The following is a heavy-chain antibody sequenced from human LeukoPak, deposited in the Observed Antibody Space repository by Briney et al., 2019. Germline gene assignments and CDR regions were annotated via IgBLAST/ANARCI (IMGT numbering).Heavy chain of an antibody. CDR1: GGSFSGYY. D-gene: IGHD1-26*01. V-gene: IGHV4-34*01. CDR3: ARSRRGSFRHAFDI. J-gene: IGHJ3*02. CDR2: INHSGST. Sequence: SETLSLTCAVYGGSFSGYYWSWIRQPPGKGLEWIGEINHSGSTNYNPSLKSRVTISVDTSKNQFSLKLSSVTAADTAVYYCARSRRGSFRHAFDIWGEGRMVTVSS.